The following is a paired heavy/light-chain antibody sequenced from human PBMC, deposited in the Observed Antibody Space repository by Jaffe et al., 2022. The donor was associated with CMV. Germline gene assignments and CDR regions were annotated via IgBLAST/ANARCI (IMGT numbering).Light chain of an antibody. CDR1: QSISSW. V-gene: IGKV1-5*03. CDR3: QQYNSPYT. CDR2: KAS. Sequence: DIQMTQSPSTLSASVGDRVTITCRASQSISSWLAWYQQKPGKAPKLLIYKASSLESGVPSRFSGSGSGTEFTLTISSLQPDDFATYYCQQYNSPYTFGQGTKLEIK. J-gene: IGKJ2*01.
Heavy chain of an antibody. CDR3: ARVEPGVLWFGELHTQNAFDI. Sequence: QVQLVQSGAEVKKPGASVKVSCKASGYTFTSYAMHWVRQAPGQRLEWMGWINAGNGNTKYSQKFQGRVTITRDTSASTAYMELSSLRSEDTAVYYCARVEPGVLWFGELHTQNAFDIWGQGTMVTVSS. V-gene: IGHV1-3*01. CDR2: INAGNGNT. CDR1: GYTFTSYA. D-gene: IGHD3-10*01. J-gene: IGHJ3*02.